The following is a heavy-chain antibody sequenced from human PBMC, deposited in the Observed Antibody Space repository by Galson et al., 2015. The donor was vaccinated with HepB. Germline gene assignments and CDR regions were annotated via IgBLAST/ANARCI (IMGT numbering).Heavy chain of an antibody. Sequence: SLRLSCAASGFTFSSSAMSWIRQAPGKGLEWVSAISGSGRSTHYRDSVKGRFTISRDNSKNSLYLQMNSLRAEDTAVYYCAKDPGWGQYDSSGFSSSHAFDIWGQGTMVTVSP. D-gene: IGHD3-22*01. CDR1: GFTFSSSA. CDR2: ISGSGRST. J-gene: IGHJ3*02. V-gene: IGHV3-23*01. CDR3: AKDPGWGQYDSSGFSSSHAFDI.